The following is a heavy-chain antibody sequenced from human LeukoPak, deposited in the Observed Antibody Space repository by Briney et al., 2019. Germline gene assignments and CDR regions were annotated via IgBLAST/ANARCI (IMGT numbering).Heavy chain of an antibody. J-gene: IGHJ4*01. CDR1: GFTFNSSA. Sequence: PGGSLRLSCAASGFTFNSSAMSWVRQAPGKGLEWVSAISGSGDSTYYADSVKGRFTISRDNSKNTLYLQMNTLRAEDTAVYYCAKQPTSALAAAGTFDYWGHGTLVTVSS. CDR3: AKQPTSALAAAGTFDY. D-gene: IGHD6-13*01. V-gene: IGHV3-23*01. CDR2: ISGSGDST.